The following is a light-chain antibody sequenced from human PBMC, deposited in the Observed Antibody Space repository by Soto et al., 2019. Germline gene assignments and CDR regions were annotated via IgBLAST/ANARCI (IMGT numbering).Light chain of an antibody. V-gene: IGLV1-44*01. CDR3: AAWDDSLNVV. CDR2: SNN. J-gene: IGLJ2*01. CDR1: SSNIGSNT. Sequence: QAVVTQPPSASGTPGQRVTISCSGSSSNIGSNTVNWYQQLQGTAPKLLIYSNNQRPSGVPDRFSGSKSGTSASLASSGLQSEDEADYYCAAWDDSLNVVFGGGTKLTVL.